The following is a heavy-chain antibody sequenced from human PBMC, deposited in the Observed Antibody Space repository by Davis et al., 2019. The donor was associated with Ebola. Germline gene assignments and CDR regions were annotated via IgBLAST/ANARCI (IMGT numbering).Heavy chain of an antibody. V-gene: IGHV1-46*03. Sequence: ASVKVSCKASGYTFTSYHMNWVRQAPGQGLEWMGMINPSGGSTTYAQKFQGRVTMTRDTSTSTVYMELSSLTCEDTAMYYCTRALGSWGQGTLVTVSP. CDR2: INPSGGST. CDR1: GYTFTSYH. J-gene: IGHJ5*02. D-gene: IGHD7-27*01. CDR3: TRALGS.